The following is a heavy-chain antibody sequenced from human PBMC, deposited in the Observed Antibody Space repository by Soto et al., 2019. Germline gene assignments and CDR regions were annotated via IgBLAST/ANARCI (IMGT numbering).Heavy chain of an antibody. CDR3: ARDRARWPHDY. J-gene: IGHJ4*02. CDR2: ISSSSSYI. Sequence: GALRLSCAASGFTFSSYSMNWVRQAPGKGLEWVSSISSSSSYIYYADSVKGRFTISRDNAKNSLYLQMNSLRAEDTAVYYCARDRARWPHDYWGQGTLVTVSS. D-gene: IGHD2-15*01. CDR1: GFTFSSYS. V-gene: IGHV3-21*01.